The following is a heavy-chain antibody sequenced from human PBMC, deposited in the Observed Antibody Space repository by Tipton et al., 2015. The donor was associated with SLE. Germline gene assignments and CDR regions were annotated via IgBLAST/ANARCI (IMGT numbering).Heavy chain of an antibody. CDR1: DGSIDRYF. CDR2: IYYTGST. V-gene: IGHV4-59*01. CDR3: ARAPITIFGLNDAFDI. Sequence: TLSLTCTVSDGSIDRYFWNWIRQPPGKGLEWIGDIYYTGSTYYNPSLKSRVTISIDTSKNQFSLKLTSVTAADTAVYYCARAPITIFGLNDAFDIWGQGTMVTVSS. D-gene: IGHD3-3*01. J-gene: IGHJ3*02.